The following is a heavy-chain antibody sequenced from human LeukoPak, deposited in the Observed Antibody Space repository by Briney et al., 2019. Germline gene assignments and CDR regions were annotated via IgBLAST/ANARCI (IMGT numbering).Heavy chain of an antibody. J-gene: IGHJ4*02. CDR1: GFTVSSNY. Sequence: GGSLRLSCAASGFTVSSNYMSWVRQAPGKGLEWVSVIYSGGSTYYADSVKGRFTISRDNSKNTLYLQMNSLRAEDTAVYYCARDSIAAAGSPLFDYWGQGTLVTVSS. CDR2: IYSGGST. D-gene: IGHD6-13*01. V-gene: IGHV3-66*01. CDR3: ARDSIAAAGSPLFDY.